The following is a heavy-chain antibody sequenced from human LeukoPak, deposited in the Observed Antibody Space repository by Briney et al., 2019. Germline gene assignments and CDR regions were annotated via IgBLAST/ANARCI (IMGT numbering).Heavy chain of an antibody. CDR3: ARDATTLTRRWFDS. Sequence: SETLSLTCTVSGGSVSSYYWSWIRQPAGRGLEWIGRIYTSGNTTYNTSLKSRVTISVDTSKNQFSLKLSSVTATDTAVYYCARDATTLTRRWFDSWGQGILVTVSS. CDR1: GGSVSSYY. J-gene: IGHJ5*01. V-gene: IGHV4-4*07. D-gene: IGHD4-17*01. CDR2: IYTSGNT.